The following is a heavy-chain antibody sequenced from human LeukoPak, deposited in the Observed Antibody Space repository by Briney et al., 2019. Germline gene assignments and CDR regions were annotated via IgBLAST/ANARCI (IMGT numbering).Heavy chain of an antibody. D-gene: IGHD3-22*01. CDR2: ISYDGSNK. CDR3: ASPSSPYYYDSSGYYSDY. V-gene: IGHV3-30-3*01. CDR1: GFTFSSYA. Sequence: GRSLRLSCAASGFTFSSYAMHWVRQAPGKGLEWVAVISYDGSNKYYADSVKGRFTISRDNSKNTLYLRMNSLRAEDTAVYYCASPSSPYYYDSSGYYSDYWGQGTLVTVSS. J-gene: IGHJ4*02.